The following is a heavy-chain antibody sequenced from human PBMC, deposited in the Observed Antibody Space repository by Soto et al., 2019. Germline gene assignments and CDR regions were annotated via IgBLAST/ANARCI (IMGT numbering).Heavy chain of an antibody. CDR3: ARFVRHQLPTIDF. V-gene: IGHV1-8*01. Sequence: EASVKVSCKASGYTFTSYDINWVRQATGQGLEWMGWMNPESRNTGYAQKFQGRVTMTRDTSISTAYMELTSLRSEDTAVYYCARFVRHQLPTIDFWGQGTLVTVSS. CDR2: MNPESRNT. J-gene: IGHJ4*02. D-gene: IGHD2-2*01. CDR1: GYTFTSYD.